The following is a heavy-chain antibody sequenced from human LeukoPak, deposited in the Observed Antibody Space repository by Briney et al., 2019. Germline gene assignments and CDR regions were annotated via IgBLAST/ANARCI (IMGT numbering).Heavy chain of an antibody. CDR3: ASWDDSSGYPFDY. CDR1: GYTFTGSY. D-gene: IGHD3-22*01. J-gene: IGHJ4*02. Sequence: ASVKVSCKASGYTFTGSYMHWVRQAPGQGLEWMGWINPNSGGTNYAQKFQGRVTMTRDTSISTAYMELSRLRSDDTAVYYCASWDDSSGYPFDYWGQGTLVTVSS. CDR2: INPNSGGT. V-gene: IGHV1-2*02.